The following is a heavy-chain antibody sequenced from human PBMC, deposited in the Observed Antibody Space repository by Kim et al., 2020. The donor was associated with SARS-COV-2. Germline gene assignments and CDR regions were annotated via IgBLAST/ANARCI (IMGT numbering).Heavy chain of an antibody. D-gene: IGHD3-10*01. V-gene: IGHV4-38-2*02. Sequence: SETLSLTCTVSGYSISSGYYWGWIRQPPGKGLEWIGSIYHSGSTYYNPSLKSRVTISVDTSKNQFSLKLSSVTAADTAVYYCARDPAYYYGSGSYSWFDPWGQGTLVTVSS. CDR1: GYSISSGYY. CDR3: ARDPAYYYGSGSYSWFDP. J-gene: IGHJ5*02. CDR2: IYHSGST.